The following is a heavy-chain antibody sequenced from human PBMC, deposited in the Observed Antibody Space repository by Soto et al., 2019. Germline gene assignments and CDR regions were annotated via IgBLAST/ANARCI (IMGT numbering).Heavy chain of an antibody. J-gene: IGHJ4*02. V-gene: IGHV3-30-3*01. CDR3: ARARLGELSNFDY. CDR1: GFTFSIYA. CDR2: ISYDGSNK. D-gene: IGHD3-16*02. Sequence: QVQLVESGGGVVQPGRSLRLSCAASGFTFSIYAMHWVRQAPGKGLEWVAVISYDGSNKYYADSVKGRFTISRDNSKNTLYLQMNSLRAEDTAGYYCARARLGELSNFDYWGQGTLVTVSS.